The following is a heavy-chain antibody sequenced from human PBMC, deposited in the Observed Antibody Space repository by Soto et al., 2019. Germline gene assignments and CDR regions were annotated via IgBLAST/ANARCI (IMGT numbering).Heavy chain of an antibody. CDR1: GGAFTNDI. Sequence: QVHLVQSGAEVKKPGSSVKVSCKASGGAFTNDIITWVRQAPGQGLEWMGRIIPLLDVTNYAQKFQGRVTITADKSTSTAYMELDSLIYEDTAVYYCARESPMGSTFSGYDAIDYWGEGTLVTVSS. CDR3: ARESPMGSTFSGYDAIDY. CDR2: IIPLLDVT. J-gene: IGHJ4*02. V-gene: IGHV1-69*08. D-gene: IGHD5-12*01.